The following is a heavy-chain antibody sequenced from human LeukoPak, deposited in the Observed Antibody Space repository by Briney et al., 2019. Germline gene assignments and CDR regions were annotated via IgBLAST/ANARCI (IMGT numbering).Heavy chain of an antibody. D-gene: IGHD1-26*01. CDR2: IVLGSGNT. Sequence: ASVKVSCKASGFTFTSSAMQWVRQARGQRLEWIGWIVLGSGNTNYAQKFQERVTITRDMSTSTAYMELSSLRSEDTAVYYCAAGKWELDSFDYWGQGTLVTVSS. V-gene: IGHV1-58*02. CDR1: GFTFTSSA. CDR3: AAGKWELDSFDY. J-gene: IGHJ4*02.